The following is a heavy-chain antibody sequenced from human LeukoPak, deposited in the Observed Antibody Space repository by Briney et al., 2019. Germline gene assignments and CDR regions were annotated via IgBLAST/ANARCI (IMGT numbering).Heavy chain of an antibody. CDR2: IGGSGGSP. J-gene: IGHJ6*04. V-gene: IGHV3-23*01. Sequence: PGGSLRLSCEASGFTFNTYAMNWVRQAPGKGLEWVSVIGGSGGSPYYADSVKGRFTISRDNAKNSLYLQMNSLRAEDTAVYYCAELGITMIGGVWGKGTTVTISS. D-gene: IGHD3-10*02. CDR1: GFTFNTYA. CDR3: AELGITMIGGV.